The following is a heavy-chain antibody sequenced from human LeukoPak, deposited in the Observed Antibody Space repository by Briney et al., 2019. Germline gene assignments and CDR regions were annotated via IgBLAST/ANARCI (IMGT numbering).Heavy chain of an antibody. CDR2: IFYSGST. D-gene: IGHD2-2*01. CDR3: ASTSYCSSTSCPLRY. CDR1: GGSISSYY. Sequence: SETLSLTCTVSGGSISSYYWSWIRQPPGKGLEWIGYIFYSGSTNYNPSLQSRVTISVDTSKNQFSLKLSSVTAADTAVYYCASTSYCSSTSCPLRYWGQGTLVTVSS. V-gene: IGHV4-59*08. J-gene: IGHJ4*02.